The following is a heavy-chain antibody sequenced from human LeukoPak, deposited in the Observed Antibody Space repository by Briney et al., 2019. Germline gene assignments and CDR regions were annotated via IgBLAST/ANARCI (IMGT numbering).Heavy chain of an antibody. J-gene: IGHJ4*02. CDR1: GGSFSGYY. Sequence: SETLSLTCAVYGGSFSGYYWSWIRQPPGKGLEWIGEIYHSGSTNYNPSLKSRVTISVDTSKNQFSLKLSSVTAADTAVYYCARVAAPDYDSSGYYIDYWGQGTLVTVSS. D-gene: IGHD3-22*01. CDR2: IYHSGST. V-gene: IGHV4-34*01. CDR3: ARVAAPDYDSSGYYIDY.